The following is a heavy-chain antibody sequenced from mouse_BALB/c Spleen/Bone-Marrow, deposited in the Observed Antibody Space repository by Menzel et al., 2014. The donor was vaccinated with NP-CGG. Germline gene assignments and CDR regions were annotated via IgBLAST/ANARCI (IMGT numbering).Heavy chain of an antibody. CDR3: ARGYYDYVYAMDY. Sequence: EVQLQQSGAELVKPGASVKLSCTASGFNIKDTYMHWVKQRPEQGLEWIGRIDPANGNPKYDPKFQGKATITADTSSNTAYLQLSSLTSEDTAVYYCARGYYDYVYAMDYWGQGTSVTVSS. CDR2: IDPANGNP. J-gene: IGHJ4*01. V-gene: IGHV14-3*02. D-gene: IGHD2-4*01. CDR1: GFNIKDTY.